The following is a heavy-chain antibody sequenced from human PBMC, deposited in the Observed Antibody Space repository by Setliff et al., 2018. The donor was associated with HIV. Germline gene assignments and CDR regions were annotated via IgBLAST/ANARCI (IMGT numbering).Heavy chain of an antibody. Sequence: SGPTLVNPTPPLTLTCAFSGFSLRSSGVGVGWIRQPPGKALEWLALIYWDDDKRYSPSLKSRLTITKDTSKNHVVLTVTNMDPVDTATYYCAHTFLTGYYNAFDYWGQGVLVTVSS. CDR1: GFSLRSSGVG. CDR3: AHTFLTGYYNAFDY. D-gene: IGHD3-9*01. V-gene: IGHV2-5*02. CDR2: IYWDDDK. J-gene: IGHJ4*02.